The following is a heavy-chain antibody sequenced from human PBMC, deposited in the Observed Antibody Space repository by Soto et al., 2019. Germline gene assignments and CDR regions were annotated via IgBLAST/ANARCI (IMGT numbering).Heavy chain of an antibody. CDR1: GYSFTSYW. CDR3: ASRYFCGGSCYSGSFDF. V-gene: IGHV5-51*01. Sequence: PGESLKISCKGSGYSFTSYWIGWVRQMPGKGLEWMGIIYPGDSDTRYSPSFQGQVTISADKSISTAYLQWSSLKASDTAMYYCASRYFCGGSCYSGSFDFSDQGPMLTGS. D-gene: IGHD2-15*01. J-gene: IGHJ3*01. CDR2: IYPGDSDT.